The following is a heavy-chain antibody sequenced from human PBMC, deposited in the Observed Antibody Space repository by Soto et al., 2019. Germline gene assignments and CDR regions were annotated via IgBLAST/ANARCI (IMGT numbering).Heavy chain of an antibody. CDR3: ARNQELEGSRMVGYYYGMDV. V-gene: IGHV3-30-3*01. CDR1: GFTFSSYA. CDR2: ISYDGSNK. Sequence: GGSLRLSCAASGFTFSSYAMHWVRQAPGKGLEWVAVISYDGSNKYYADSVKGRFTISRDNSKNTLYLQMNSLRAEDTAVYYCARNQELEGSRMVGYYYGMDVWGQGTTVTVSS. D-gene: IGHD3-10*01. J-gene: IGHJ6*02.